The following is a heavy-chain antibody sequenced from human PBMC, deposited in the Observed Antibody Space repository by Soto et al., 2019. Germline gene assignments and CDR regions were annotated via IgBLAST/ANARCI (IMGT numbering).Heavy chain of an antibody. CDR3: ARDMEMATIISLSYYYYGMDV. V-gene: IGHV3-30-3*01. CDR1: GFTFSSYA. CDR2: ISYDGSNK. J-gene: IGHJ6*02. D-gene: IGHD5-12*01. Sequence: GGSLRLSCAASGFTFSSYAMHWVRQAPGKGLEWVAVISYDGSNKYCADSVKGRFTISRDNSKNTLYLQMNSLRAEDTAVYYCARDMEMATIISLSYYYYGMDVWGQGTTVTVSS.